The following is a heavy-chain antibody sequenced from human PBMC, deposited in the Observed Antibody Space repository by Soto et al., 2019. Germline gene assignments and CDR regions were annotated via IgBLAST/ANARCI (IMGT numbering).Heavy chain of an antibody. CDR1: GGSISSYY. V-gene: IGHV4-4*07. J-gene: IGHJ4*02. Sequence: SETLSLTCTVSGGSISSYYWSWIRQPAGKGLEWIGRIYTSGSTNYNPSLKSRVTMSVDTSKNQFSLKLSSVTAADTAVYYCARDLTMITFGGVIGYFDYWGQGPLVTVSS. CDR2: IYTSGST. D-gene: IGHD3-16*02. CDR3: ARDLTMITFGGVIGYFDY.